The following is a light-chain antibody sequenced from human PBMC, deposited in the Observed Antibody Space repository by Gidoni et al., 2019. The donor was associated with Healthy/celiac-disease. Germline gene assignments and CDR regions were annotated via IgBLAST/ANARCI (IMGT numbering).Light chain of an antibody. Sequence: DIVMTQSPLSLPVTPGEPASSSCRSSPSLLHSNVYNYLDWYLQKPGQSPQLLIYLGSNRASGVPDRLSGSGSGTDFTLKISRVEAEDVGVYYCMQGLQSPWTFGQGTKVEIK. CDR3: MQGLQSPWT. J-gene: IGKJ1*01. CDR1: PSLLHSNVYNY. CDR2: LGS. V-gene: IGKV2-28*01.